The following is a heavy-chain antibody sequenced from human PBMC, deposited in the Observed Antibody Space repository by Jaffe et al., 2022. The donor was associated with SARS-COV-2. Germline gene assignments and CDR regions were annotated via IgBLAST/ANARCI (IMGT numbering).Heavy chain of an antibody. CDR3: ARDLGVVARGYWFDP. D-gene: IGHD2-15*01. V-gene: IGHV1-46*01. J-gene: IGHJ5*02. Sequence: QVQLVQSGAEVKKPGASVKVSCKASGYTFTSYYMHWVRQAPGQGLEWMGIINPSGGSTSYAQKFQGRVTMTRDTSTSTVYMELSSLRSEDTAVYYCARDLGVVARGYWFDPWGQGTLVTVSS. CDR2: INPSGGST. CDR1: GYTFTSYY.